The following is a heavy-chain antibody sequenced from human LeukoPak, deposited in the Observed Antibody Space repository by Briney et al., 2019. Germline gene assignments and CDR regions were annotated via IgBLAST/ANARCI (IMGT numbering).Heavy chain of an antibody. CDR1: GGSISSGGYY. D-gene: IGHD1-26*01. J-gene: IGHJ4*02. V-gene: IGHV4-31*03. CDR3: ARVVKVGATSYFDY. Sequence: SETLSLTCTVSGGSISSGGYYWSWIRQHPGKGLEWIGYIYYSGSIYYNPSLKSRVTISVDTSKNQFSLKLSSVTAADTAVYYCARVVKVGATSYFDYWGQGTLATVSS. CDR2: IYYSGSI.